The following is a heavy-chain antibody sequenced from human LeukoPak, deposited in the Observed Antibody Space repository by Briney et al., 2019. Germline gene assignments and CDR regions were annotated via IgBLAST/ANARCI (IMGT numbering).Heavy chain of an antibody. Sequence: SQTLSLTCTVSGGSISSGSYYWSWIRQPAGKGLEWIGRIYTSGSANYNPSLKSRVTISVDTSKNQFSLKLSSVTVADTAVYYCARDSSGRYYFDYWGQGTLVTVSS. D-gene: IGHD6-19*01. CDR2: IYTSGSA. CDR1: GGSISSGSYY. CDR3: ARDSSGRYYFDY. V-gene: IGHV4-61*02. J-gene: IGHJ4*02.